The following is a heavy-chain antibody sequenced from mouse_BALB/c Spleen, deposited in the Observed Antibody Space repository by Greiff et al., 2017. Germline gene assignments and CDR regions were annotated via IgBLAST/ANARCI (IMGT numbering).Heavy chain of an antibody. Sequence: EVQVVESGGGLVKPGGSLKFSCAASGFTFSDYYMHWVRQTPEKRLEWVATISDGGSYTYYPDSVKGRFTISRDNAKNNLYLQMSSLKSEDTAMYYCARDPCYVKKGYAMDYWGQGTSVTVSS. V-gene: IGHV5-4*02. J-gene: IGHJ4*01. CDR1: GFTFSDYY. CDR2: ISDGGSYT. D-gene: IGHD2-10*01. CDR3: ARDPCYVKKGYAMDY.